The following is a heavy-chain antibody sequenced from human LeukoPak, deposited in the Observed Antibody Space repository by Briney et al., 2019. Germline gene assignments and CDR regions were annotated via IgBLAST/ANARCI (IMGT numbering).Heavy chain of an antibody. Sequence: SETLSLTCAVYGGSFSGYYWSWIRQPPGKGLEWIGEINHSGSTNYNPSLKSRVTLSVDTSKNQFSLKLSSVTAADTAVYYCARVCGSYYYYYYYMDVWGKGTTVTVSS. CDR2: INHSGST. CDR3: ARVCGSYYYYYYYMDV. V-gene: IGHV4-34*01. CDR1: GGSFSGYY. D-gene: IGHD1-26*01. J-gene: IGHJ6*03.